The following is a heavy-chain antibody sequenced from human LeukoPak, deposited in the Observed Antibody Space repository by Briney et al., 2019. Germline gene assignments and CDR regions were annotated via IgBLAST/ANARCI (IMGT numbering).Heavy chain of an antibody. CDR3: TTVGLYDILTGHYHDSFDR. V-gene: IGHV3-15*01. Sequence: GGSLRLSCAASGFTFSSYEMNGVRQAPGKGLEGVGRIKGKIDGGTTDHAARVKGRFTISRDDSKNTLYLQMNSLKTEDTAVYYCTTVGLYDILTGHYHDSFDRWGQGTMVTVSS. J-gene: IGHJ3*01. CDR2: IKGKIDGGTT. CDR1: GFTFSSYE. D-gene: IGHD3-9*01.